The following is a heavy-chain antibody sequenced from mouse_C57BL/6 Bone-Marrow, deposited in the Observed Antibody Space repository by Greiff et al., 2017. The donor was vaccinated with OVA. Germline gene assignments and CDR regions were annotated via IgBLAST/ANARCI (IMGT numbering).Heavy chain of an antibody. J-gene: IGHJ3*01. CDR1: GYAFTNYL. D-gene: IGHD1-1*01. CDR3: ARGYYGSSYAWFAY. V-gene: IGHV1-54*01. Sequence: QVQLQQSGAELVRPGTSVKVSCKASGYAFTNYLIEWVKQRPGQGLEWIGVINPGSGGTNYNEKFKGKATLTADKSSSTAYMQLSSLTSEDSAVYFCARGYYGSSYAWFAYWGKGTLVTVSA. CDR2: INPGSGGT.